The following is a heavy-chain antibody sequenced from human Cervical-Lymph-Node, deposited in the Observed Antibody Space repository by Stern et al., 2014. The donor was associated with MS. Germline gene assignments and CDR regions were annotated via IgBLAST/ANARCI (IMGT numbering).Heavy chain of an antibody. Sequence: DQLVESGPGLVKPSGTLSLTCAVSGGSISSRSNWWTWVRQPPGKGLEWIGEINQSGTTNYNPSLKSRVTISVDKSKNQFSLKVRSVTAADTAVYYCARMMSVSGIGMDVWGQGTTVTVSS. J-gene: IGHJ6*02. V-gene: IGHV4-4*02. CDR2: INQSGTT. CDR1: GGSISSRSNW. CDR3: ARMMSVSGIGMDV. D-gene: IGHD3-16*01.